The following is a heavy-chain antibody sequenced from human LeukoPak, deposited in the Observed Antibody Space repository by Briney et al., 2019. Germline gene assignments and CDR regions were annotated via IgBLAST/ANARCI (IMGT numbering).Heavy chain of an antibody. CDR3: ARVAHSGSYLGAFDI. Sequence: PGGSLRLSCAASGFTFSSYWMSWVRQAPGKGLEWVANIKQDGSEKYYVDSVKGRFTISRDSAKNSLYLQMNSLRAEDTAVYYCARVAHSGSYLGAFDIWGQGTMVTVSS. CDR1: GFTFSSYW. CDR2: IKQDGSEK. D-gene: IGHD1-26*01. V-gene: IGHV3-7*01. J-gene: IGHJ3*02.